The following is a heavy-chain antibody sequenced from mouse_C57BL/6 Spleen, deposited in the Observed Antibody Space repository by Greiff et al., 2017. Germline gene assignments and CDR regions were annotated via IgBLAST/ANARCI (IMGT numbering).Heavy chain of an antibody. CDR1: GYTFTSYW. J-gene: IGHJ2*01. CDR2: IYPGSGST. D-gene: IGHD1-1*01. CDR3: ARADYYGSSYGDFDY. Sequence: VQLQQSGAELVKPGASVKMSCKASGYTFTSYWITWVKQRPGQGLEWIGDIYPGSGSTNYNEKFKSKATLTVDTSSSTAYMQLSSLTSEDSAVYYCARADYYGSSYGDFDYWGQGTTLTVSS. V-gene: IGHV1-55*01.